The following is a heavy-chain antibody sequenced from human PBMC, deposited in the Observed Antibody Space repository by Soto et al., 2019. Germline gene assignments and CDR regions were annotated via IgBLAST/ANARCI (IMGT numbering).Heavy chain of an antibody. J-gene: IGHJ5*02. CDR1: GFSLSTSGVG. Sequence: QITLKESGPTLVKPTQTLTLTCTFSGFSLSTSGVGVGWIRQPPGKALEWLALIYWDDDKRYSPSLKSRLTFTKDTSKNQVVLTMTNMDPVDTATYYCAHIIFLRLQDWFDPWGQGTLVTVSS. D-gene: IGHD4-4*01. CDR3: AHIIFLRLQDWFDP. V-gene: IGHV2-5*02. CDR2: IYWDDDK.